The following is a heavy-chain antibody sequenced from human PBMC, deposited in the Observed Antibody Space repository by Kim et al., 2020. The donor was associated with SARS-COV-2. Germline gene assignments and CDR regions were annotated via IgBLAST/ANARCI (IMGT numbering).Heavy chain of an antibody. Sequence: TETLSLTCTVSGGSISSYYWSWIRQPPGKGLEWIGYIYYSGSTNYNPSLKSRVTISVDTSKNQFSLKLSSVTAADTAVYYCASLQGGYDYWGQGTLVTVSS. D-gene: IGHD5-12*01. J-gene: IGHJ4*02. CDR3: ASLQGGYDY. CDR1: GGSISSYY. CDR2: IYYSGST. V-gene: IGHV4-59*01.